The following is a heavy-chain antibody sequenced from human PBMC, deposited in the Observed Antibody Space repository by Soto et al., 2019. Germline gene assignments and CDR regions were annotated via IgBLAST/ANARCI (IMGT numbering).Heavy chain of an antibody. V-gene: IGHV3-23*01. CDR1: GFTFSSYA. J-gene: IGHJ4*02. CDR3: AKFPYRSSGWYYFDY. Sequence: EVQLLESGGGLVQPGGSLRLSCAASGFTFSSYAMSWVRQAPGPGLEWVSAISGSGGSTYYADSVKGRFTISRDNSKNTLYLQMNSLRAEDTAVYYCAKFPYRSSGWYYFDYWGQGTLVTVSS. D-gene: IGHD6-19*01. CDR2: ISGSGGST.